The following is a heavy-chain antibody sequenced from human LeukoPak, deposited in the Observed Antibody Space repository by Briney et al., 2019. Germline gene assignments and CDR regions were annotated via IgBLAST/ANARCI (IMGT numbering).Heavy chain of an antibody. CDR1: GGSFSGYY. D-gene: IGHD3-22*01. CDR3: ARASRKSIMIVVVSNGWFDP. J-gene: IGHJ5*02. CDR2: INHSGST. V-gene: IGHV4-34*01. Sequence: SETLSLTCAVYGGSFSGYYWSWIRQPPGKGLEWIGEINHSGSTNYNPSLKSRVTISVDTSKNQFSLKLSSVTAADTAVYYCARASRKSIMIVVVSNGWFDPWGQGTLVTVSS.